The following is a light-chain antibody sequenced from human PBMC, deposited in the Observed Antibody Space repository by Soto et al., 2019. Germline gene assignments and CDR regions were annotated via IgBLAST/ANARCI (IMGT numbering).Light chain of an antibody. CDR3: SSYTSTSIV. CDR2: DVS. V-gene: IGLV2-14*01. Sequence: QSALTQPASVSGSPGQSITISCTGTSSDVGGYNYVSWYQRHPGKAPKLMIYDVSNRPSGVSNRFSGSKSGNTASLTISGLQAEDAADYHCSSYTSTSIVFGTGTKVTVL. J-gene: IGLJ1*01. CDR1: SSDVGGYNY.